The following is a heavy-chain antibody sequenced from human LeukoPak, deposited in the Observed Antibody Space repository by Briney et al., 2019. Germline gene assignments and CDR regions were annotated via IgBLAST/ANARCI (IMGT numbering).Heavy chain of an antibody. CDR3: ARDLGRGDIVVVPAATRRGY. CDR2: ISSSSSTI. J-gene: IGHJ4*02. V-gene: IGHV3-48*01. D-gene: IGHD2-2*01. CDR1: GFTFSSYS. Sequence: GSLRPSCAASGFTFSSYSMNWVRQAPGKGLEWVSYISSSSSTIYYADSVKGRFTISRDNAKNSLYLQMNSLRAEDTAVYYCARDLGRGDIVVVPAATRRGYWGQGTLVTVSS.